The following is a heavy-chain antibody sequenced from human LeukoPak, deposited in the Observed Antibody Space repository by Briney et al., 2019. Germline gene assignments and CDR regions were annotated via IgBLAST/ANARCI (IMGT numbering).Heavy chain of an antibody. V-gene: IGHV3-23*01. J-gene: IGHJ4*02. Sequence: GGSLRLSCAASGFTFTTYAMTWVRQAPGKGLEWVSAISGRGDYIYYADSVKGRFTFSRDNSKNTLYLQMNSLRVEDTALYYCVRQGGQMGDIVVVPAATSFDYWGQGTLATVSS. D-gene: IGHD2-2*01. CDR2: ISGRGDYI. CDR3: VRQGGQMGDIVVVPAATSFDY. CDR1: GFTFTTYA.